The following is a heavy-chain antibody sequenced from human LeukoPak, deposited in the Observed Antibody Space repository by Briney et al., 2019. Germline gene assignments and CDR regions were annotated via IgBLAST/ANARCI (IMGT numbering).Heavy chain of an antibody. CDR3: ARGRWTYRISDNWFEP. Sequence: GASVKVSCKASGYTFTRYYMHWVRQAPGQGLEWMGIFNPTDGGTSYAQNFQGRVTMTRDTSTSTVYMELSSLRSEDTAVYYCARGRWTYRISDNWFEPWGQGTLVTVSS. CDR1: GYTFTRYY. J-gene: IGHJ5*02. D-gene: IGHD1-1*01. CDR2: FNPTDGGT. V-gene: IGHV1-46*01.